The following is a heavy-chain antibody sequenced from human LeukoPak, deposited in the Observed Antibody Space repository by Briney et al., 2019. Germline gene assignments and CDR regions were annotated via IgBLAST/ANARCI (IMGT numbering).Heavy chain of an antibody. V-gene: IGHV3-23*01. CDR3: AKGLRDYYGSGSYPHYFDY. CDR2: ISGSGGST. J-gene: IGHJ4*02. CDR1: GFTFSSYA. D-gene: IGHD3-10*01. Sequence: GGSLRLSCAASGFTFSSYAMSWVRQAPGKGLEWVSAISGSGGSTYYADSVKGRFTISRDNSKNTLYLQMNSLRAEDTAVYYCAKGLRDYYGSGSYPHYFDYWGQGTLVTVSS.